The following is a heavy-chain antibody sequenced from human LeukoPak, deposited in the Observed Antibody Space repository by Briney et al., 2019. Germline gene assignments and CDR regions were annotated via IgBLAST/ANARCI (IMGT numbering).Heavy chain of an antibody. Sequence: GESLKISCKGSGYSFTNYWIGWVRQMPGKGLEWMGIVYPGDSDTRYSPSFQGQVTISADESISTAYLQWSSLKASDSAMYYCARLRGMTTPYYFDYWGQGTLVTVSS. J-gene: IGHJ4*02. CDR1: GYSFTNYW. CDR3: ARLRGMTTPYYFDY. D-gene: IGHD3-10*01. V-gene: IGHV5-51*01. CDR2: VYPGDSDT.